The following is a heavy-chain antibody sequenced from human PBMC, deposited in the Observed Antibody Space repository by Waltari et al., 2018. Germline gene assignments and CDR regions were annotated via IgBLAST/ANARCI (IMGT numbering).Heavy chain of an antibody. CDR1: VFPFRTYT. V-gene: IGHV3-48*02. J-gene: IGHJ4*02. CDR3: VRGGSLDQ. Sequence: EVQLVESGGGLVQPGGSLRLSCTAPVFPFRTYTTHWARQAPGKGLEWVSFIRSGSGIIYYADSVKGRFTISRDNAKSTLFLKMNSLRDDDTAVYYCVRGGSLDQWGQGTLVTVSS. CDR2: IRSGSGII.